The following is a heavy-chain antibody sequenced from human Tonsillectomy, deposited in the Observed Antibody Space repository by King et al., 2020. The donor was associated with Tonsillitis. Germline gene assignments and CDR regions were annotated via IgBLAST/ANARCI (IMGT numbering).Heavy chain of an antibody. D-gene: IGHD3-3*01. Sequence: QLVQSGAEVKKPGSSVKVSCKASGGTFSSYAISWVRQAPGQGLEWMGGIIPIFGTANYAQKFQGRVTITADESTSTAYMELSSLRSEDTAVYYCARGPLAASYYYDFWGGYPNWFDPWGQGTLVTVSS. J-gene: IGHJ5*02. CDR3: ARGPLAASYYYDFWGGYPNWFDP. CDR1: GGTFSSYA. CDR2: IIPIFGTA. V-gene: IGHV1-69*01.